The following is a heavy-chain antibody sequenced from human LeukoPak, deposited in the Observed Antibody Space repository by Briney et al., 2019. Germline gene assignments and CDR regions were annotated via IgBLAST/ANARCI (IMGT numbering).Heavy chain of an antibody. D-gene: IGHD3-10*01. J-gene: IGHJ4*02. CDR1: GYTLTELS. CDR2: FDPEDGET. V-gene: IGHV1-24*01. CDR3: ATLAPMVRGVIINDY. Sequence: GASVKVSCKVSGYTLTELSMHWVRQAPGKGLEWMGGFDPEDGETIYAQKFQGRVTMTEDTSTDTACMELSSLRSEDTAVYYCATLAPMVRGVIINDYWGQGTLVTVSS.